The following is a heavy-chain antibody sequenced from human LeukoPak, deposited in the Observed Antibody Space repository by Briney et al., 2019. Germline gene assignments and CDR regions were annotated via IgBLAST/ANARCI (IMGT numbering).Heavy chain of an antibody. D-gene: IGHD2-2*03. CDR2: INHIVNT. Sequence: PETLCPSSAVYGDSFSRYLWNWVRQSPGKPREYLGEINHIVNTNYNPSPKTRAPLSVDTPKNQFSLRLTSVTAADTVVYFCARGSSFDGYCAPGACQAGYYDMWGQGTLVTVSS. CDR1: GDSFSRYL. J-gene: IGHJ4*02. V-gene: IGHV4-34*01. CDR3: ARGSSFDGYCAPGACQAGYYDM.